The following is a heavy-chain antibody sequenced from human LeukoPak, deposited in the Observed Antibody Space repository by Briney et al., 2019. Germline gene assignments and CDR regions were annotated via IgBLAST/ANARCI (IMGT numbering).Heavy chain of an antibody. CDR2: VSGSGSHT. Sequence: GGSLRLSCAASGFTFTTYTMSWVRQAPGKGLEWVSSVSGSGSHTYYADSVKGRFTISRDNSKNTLDLQMHSLRAEDTALYYCAKEVLGGNYGDYAVDYWGQGTLVTVSS. CDR3: AKEVLGGNYGDYAVDY. J-gene: IGHJ4*02. D-gene: IGHD4-17*01. V-gene: IGHV3-23*01. CDR1: GFTFTTYT.